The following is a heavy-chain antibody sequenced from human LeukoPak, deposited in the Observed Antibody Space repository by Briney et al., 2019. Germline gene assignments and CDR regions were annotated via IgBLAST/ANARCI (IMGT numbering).Heavy chain of an antibody. Sequence: SETLSLACSVSGGSISSYYWNFIRQPPGKGLEWIGNIYYSGSTNYNPSLKSRVTISIDTSKNQFSLKLSSVTAADTAVYYCAREVFSHYYVSGLRYWYFDLWGRGTLVTVSS. CDR2: IYYSGST. CDR1: GGSISSYY. V-gene: IGHV4-59*01. CDR3: AREVFSHYYVSGLRYWYFDL. J-gene: IGHJ2*01. D-gene: IGHD3-10*01.